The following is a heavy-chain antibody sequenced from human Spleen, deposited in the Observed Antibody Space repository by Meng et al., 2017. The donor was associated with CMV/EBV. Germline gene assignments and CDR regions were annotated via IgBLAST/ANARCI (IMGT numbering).Heavy chain of an antibody. V-gene: IGHV4-30-4*08. Sequence: LRLSCSVSGASISSGDYYWGWIRQPPGKGLEWIGSIYYTGTTYYNPSLKSSVSMSLDTSKNQFSLELTSVTAADTAVYYCASIYCNSGSCYNFFYSGMNVWGQGTTVTVSS. J-gene: IGHJ6*02. CDR2: IYYTGTT. CDR1: GASISSGDYY. CDR3: ASIYCNSGSCYNFFYSGMNV. D-gene: IGHD2-15*01.